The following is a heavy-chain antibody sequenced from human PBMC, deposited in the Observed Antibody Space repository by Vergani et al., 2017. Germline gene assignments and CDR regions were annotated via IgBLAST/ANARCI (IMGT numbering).Heavy chain of an antibody. J-gene: IGHJ6*03. CDR1: GGSISSYY. CDR2: IYYSGST. D-gene: IGHD6-6*01. Sequence: QVQLQESGPGLVKPSETLSLTCTVSGGSISSYYWSWIRQPPGKGLEWIGYIYYSGSTNYNPSLKSRVTISVHTSKNQFSLKLSSVTAADTAVYYCARVYSSSWGYYYYYYMDVWGKGTTVTVSS. CDR3: ARVYSSSWGYYYYYYMDV. V-gene: IGHV4-59*12.